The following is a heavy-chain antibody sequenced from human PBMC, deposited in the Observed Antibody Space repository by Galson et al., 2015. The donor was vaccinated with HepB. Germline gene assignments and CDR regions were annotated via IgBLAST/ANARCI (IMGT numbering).Heavy chain of an antibody. Sequence: SLRLSCAASGFTFSSYAMHWVRQAPGKGLEWVAVISYDGSNKYYADSVKGRFTISRDNSKNTLYLQMNSLRAEDTAVYYCAREVVWGAVAGSAPDAFDIWGQGTMVTVSS. CDR2: ISYDGSNK. CDR3: AREVVWGAVAGSAPDAFDI. D-gene: IGHD6-19*01. J-gene: IGHJ3*02. CDR1: GFTFSSYA. V-gene: IGHV3-30*04.